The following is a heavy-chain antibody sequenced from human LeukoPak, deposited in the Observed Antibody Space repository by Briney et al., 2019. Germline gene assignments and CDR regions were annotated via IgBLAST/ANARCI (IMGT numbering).Heavy chain of an antibody. J-gene: IGHJ6*03. Sequence: PSETLSLTCTVSGYSINSGYYWGWIRQPPGKGLEWIGSIYHSGSTYYNPSLKSRVTISVATSKNQFSLKLSSVTAADTAVYYCARETSQKGAHYMDVWGKGTTVTISS. CDR3: ARETSQKGAHYMDV. CDR2: IYHSGST. CDR1: GYSINSGYY. D-gene: IGHD3-16*01. V-gene: IGHV4-38-2*02.